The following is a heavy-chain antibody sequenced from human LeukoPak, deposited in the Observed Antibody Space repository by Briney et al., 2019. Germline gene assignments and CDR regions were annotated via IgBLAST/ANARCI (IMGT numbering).Heavy chain of an antibody. D-gene: IGHD1-26*01. CDR2: IYSSVST. Sequence: SETLSLTCTVSGDSTSSDRYYWAWIRQPPGKGLEWIGSIYSSVSTYYNPSLKSRVTISVDTSKNQFSLRLSSVTAADTALYYCAYSGSYGHLGYWGQGIPVTVSS. CDR3: AYSGSYGHLGY. J-gene: IGHJ4*02. V-gene: IGHV4-39*01. CDR1: GDSTSSDRYY.